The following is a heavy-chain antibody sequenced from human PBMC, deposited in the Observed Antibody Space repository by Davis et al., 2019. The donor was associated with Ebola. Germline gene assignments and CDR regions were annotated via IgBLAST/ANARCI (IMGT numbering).Heavy chain of an antibody. Sequence: GESLKISCAASGFTSSSYSMNWVRQAPGKGLEWVSYISSTSSTIYYADSVKGRFTISRDNSKNTLYLQMNSLRAEDTAVYYCAKGGITMIVVVIAVFDYWGQGTLVTVSS. D-gene: IGHD3-22*01. CDR3: AKGGITMIVVVIAVFDY. CDR2: ISSTSSTI. CDR1: GFTSSSYS. V-gene: IGHV3-48*01. J-gene: IGHJ4*02.